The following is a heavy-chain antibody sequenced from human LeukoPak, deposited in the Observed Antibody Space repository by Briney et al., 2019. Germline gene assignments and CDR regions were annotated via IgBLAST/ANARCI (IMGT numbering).Heavy chain of an antibody. Sequence: ASVKVSCKASGYTFTGYYMHWVRQAPGQGLEWMGWINPNSGGTNYAQKFQGRVTMTRDTSISTAYMELSRLRSDDTAVYYRARDGYGDCVVPFCDYWGQGTLVTVSS. D-gene: IGHD4-17*01. CDR2: INPNSGGT. J-gene: IGHJ4*02. CDR1: GYTFTGYY. V-gene: IGHV1-2*02. CDR3: ARDGYGDCVVPFCDY.